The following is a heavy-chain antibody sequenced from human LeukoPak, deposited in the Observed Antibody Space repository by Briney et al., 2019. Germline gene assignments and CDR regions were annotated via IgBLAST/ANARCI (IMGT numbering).Heavy chain of an antibody. J-gene: IGHJ6*02. Sequence: SVKVSCKASGGTFSSYASSWVRQAPGQGLEWMGGIIPIFGTANYAQKFQGRVTITADESTSTAYMELSSLRSEDTAVYYCARRSPNGPFYYYYYGMDVWGQGTTVTVSS. D-gene: IGHD2-8*01. CDR3: ARRSPNGPFYYYYYGMDV. CDR1: GGTFSSYA. CDR2: IIPIFGTA. V-gene: IGHV1-69*13.